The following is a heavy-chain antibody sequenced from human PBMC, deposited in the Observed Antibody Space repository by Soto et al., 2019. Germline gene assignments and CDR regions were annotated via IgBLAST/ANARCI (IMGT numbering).Heavy chain of an antibody. J-gene: IGHJ6*02. CDR1: GYTFTSYG. CDR3: ARGRKAGEHYYRMDV. V-gene: IGHV1-18*04. D-gene: IGHD6-19*01. CDR2: ISAYNGNT. Sequence: ASVKVSCKASGYTFTSYGISRVRQAPGQGLEWMGWISAYNGNTNYAQKLQGRVTMTTDTSTSTAYMELRSLRSDDTAVYYCARGRKAGEHYYRMDVWGQGTTVTVSS.